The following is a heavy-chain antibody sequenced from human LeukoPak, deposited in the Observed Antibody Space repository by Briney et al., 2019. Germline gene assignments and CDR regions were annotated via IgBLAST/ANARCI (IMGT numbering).Heavy chain of an antibody. CDR2: ISNDGSNI. CDR1: GFTFNNYG. D-gene: IGHD2-21*01. CDR3: AKDPYRVIVATGNYLDP. V-gene: IGHV3-30*18. J-gene: IGHJ5*02. Sequence: GRSLRLSCAASGFTFNNYGIHWVRRAPGKGLEWVAVISNDGSNIQYGDSAKGRFTISRDNSKNTVFLHMNSLRSEDTAVYYCAKDPYRVIVATGNYLDPWGQGTLVTVSS.